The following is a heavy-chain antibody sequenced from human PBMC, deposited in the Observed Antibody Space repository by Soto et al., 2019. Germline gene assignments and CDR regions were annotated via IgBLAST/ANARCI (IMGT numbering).Heavy chain of an antibody. V-gene: IGHV1-69*13. CDR1: GGTFSSYA. J-gene: IGHJ6*04. CDR2: NIPIFCTA. Sequence: GASVKVSCKASGGTFSSYAISWVRQAPGQGLEWMGGNIPIFCTANYAQKFQGRVTITADESTSTAYMELSSLRSEDTAVDYCGRARRNIAVVAATESYCGMDFWRKANT. CDR3: GRARRNIAVVAATESYCGMDF. D-gene: IGHD2-15*01.